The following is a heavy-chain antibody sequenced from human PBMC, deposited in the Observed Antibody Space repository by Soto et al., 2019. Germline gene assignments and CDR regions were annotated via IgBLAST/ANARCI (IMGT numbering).Heavy chain of an antibody. CDR3: TRGDY. V-gene: IGHV4-31*03. CDR1: GDSMTTVGYY. J-gene: IGHJ4*02. CDR2: ISYSGST. Sequence: QVQLQESGPGLVKPSQTLSLTCTVSGDSMTTVGYYWTWLRQHPGQGLEWIGFISYSGSTYYSSSLTGRVAIPADTSKNQFSLKLNSVTAADTAVYYCTRGDYWGQVTLVTVAS.